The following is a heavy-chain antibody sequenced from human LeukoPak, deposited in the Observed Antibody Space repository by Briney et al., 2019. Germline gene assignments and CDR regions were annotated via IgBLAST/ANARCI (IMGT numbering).Heavy chain of an antibody. CDR2: IIPIFGTA. CDR3: ARGWAQKTYYYDSSGYYYLSNWFDP. Sequence: GAPVKVSCKASGGTFSSYAISWVRQAPGQGLEWMGGIIPIFGTANYAQKFQGRVTITTDESTSTAYMELSSLRSEDTAVYYCARGWAQKTYYYDSSGYYYLSNWFDPWGQGTLVTVSS. V-gene: IGHV1-69*05. CDR1: GGTFSSYA. D-gene: IGHD3-22*01. J-gene: IGHJ5*02.